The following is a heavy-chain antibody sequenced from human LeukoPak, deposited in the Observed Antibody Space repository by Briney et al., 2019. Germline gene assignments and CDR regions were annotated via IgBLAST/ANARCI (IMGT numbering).Heavy chain of an antibody. D-gene: IGHD3-16*02. CDR2: IYTSVST. V-gene: IGHV4-4*07. Sequence: PSETLCLACTVSGDSISSYYWSWIRQPAGMGLEWIGRIYTSVSTNYNPSLKSRVTMSVDTSKNQFSLKLSSVTAADTAVYYCARDLSVAFGGVIVPYYFDYWGQGTLVTVSS. CDR3: ARDLSVAFGGVIVPYYFDY. J-gene: IGHJ4*02. CDR1: GDSISSYY.